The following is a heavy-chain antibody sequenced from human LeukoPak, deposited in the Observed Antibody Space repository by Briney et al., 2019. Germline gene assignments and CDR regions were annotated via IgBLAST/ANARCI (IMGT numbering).Heavy chain of an antibody. D-gene: IGHD2-2*01. CDR2: IIPIFGTA. Sequence: SVKISCKASGGTFSSYAISWVRQAPGQGLEWMGRIIPIFGTANYAQKFQGRVTITTDESTSTAYMELSSLRSEDTAVYYCARGLPVPAALDYWGQGTLVTVSS. CDR3: ARGLPVPAALDY. CDR1: GGTFSSYA. J-gene: IGHJ4*02. V-gene: IGHV1-69*05.